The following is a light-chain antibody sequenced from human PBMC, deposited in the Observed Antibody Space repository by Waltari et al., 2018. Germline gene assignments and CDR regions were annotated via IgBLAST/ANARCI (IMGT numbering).Light chain of an antibody. CDR3: QQYNNWPRT. CDR2: DAT. V-gene: IGKV3-15*01. Sequence: ETVMIQSPATLSVSPGERVTLSCRASQDVTNRLAWFQQKPGQAPRLLMFDATTRATDFPGRVSGSGSGTEFTLTISSLQSEDFAVYYCQQYNNWPRTFGQGTKLEI. CDR1: QDVTNR. J-gene: IGKJ2*01.